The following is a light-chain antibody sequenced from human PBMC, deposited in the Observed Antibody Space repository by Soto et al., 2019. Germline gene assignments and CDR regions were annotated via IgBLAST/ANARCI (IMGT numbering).Light chain of an antibody. CDR1: QSISTY. J-gene: IGKJ2*01. CDR3: QQSYSTPHT. CDR2: AAS. V-gene: IGKV1-39*01. Sequence: DIQMTQSPSSLSASIGDRVTLTCRASQSISTYLNWYQQKPGKAPNLLMYAASSLQSGVPSRFSGSVSGTDFTLTISSLQPEDFATYYCQQSYSTPHTFGQGTKLEIK.